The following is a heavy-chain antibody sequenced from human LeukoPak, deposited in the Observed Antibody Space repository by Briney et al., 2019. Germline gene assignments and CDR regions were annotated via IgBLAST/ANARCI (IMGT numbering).Heavy chain of an antibody. D-gene: IGHD3-9*01. CDR1: GGSISSSNW. CDR3: AGADYDILTGSLYYFDY. CDR2: IYHSGST. Sequence: PSGTLSLTCAVSGGSISSSNWWSWVRQPPGKGLEWIGEIYHSGSTNYNPSLKSRVTISVDKSKNQFSLKLSSVTAADTAVYYCAGADYDILTGSLYYFDYWGQGTLVTVSS. V-gene: IGHV4-4*02. J-gene: IGHJ4*02.